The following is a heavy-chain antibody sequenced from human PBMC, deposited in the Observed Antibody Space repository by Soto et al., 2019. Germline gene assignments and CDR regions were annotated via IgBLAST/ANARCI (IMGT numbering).Heavy chain of an antibody. CDR1: GGSFSGYY. CDR2: INHSGST. Sequence: SETLSLTCAVYGGSFSGYYWSWIRQPPGKGLEWIGEINHSGSTNYNPSLKSRVTISVDTSKNQFSLKLSSVTAADTAVYYCARGDCSGGSCLGSWNWFDPWGQGTLVTVSS. CDR3: ARGDCSGGSCLGSWNWFDP. J-gene: IGHJ5*02. D-gene: IGHD2-15*01. V-gene: IGHV4-34*01.